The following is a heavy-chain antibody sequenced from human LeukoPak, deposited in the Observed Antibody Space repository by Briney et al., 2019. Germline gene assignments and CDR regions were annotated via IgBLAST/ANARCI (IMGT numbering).Heavy chain of an antibody. V-gene: IGHV3-23*01. CDR2: ISVSGSST. CDR1: GFTFSRYA. CDR3: AKGRGSSWYKGLDV. Sequence: PGGSQRLSCAAPGFTFSRYAMSWVRQAPGMGLEWVSGISVSGSSTFYADSVKGRFTISRDNSKNTLFLQMNSLRADDTAVYYCAKGRGSSWYKGLDVWGQGTTVTVSS. D-gene: IGHD6-13*01. J-gene: IGHJ6*02.